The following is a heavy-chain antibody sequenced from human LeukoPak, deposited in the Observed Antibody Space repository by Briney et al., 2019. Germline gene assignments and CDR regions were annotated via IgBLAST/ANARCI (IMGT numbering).Heavy chain of an antibody. D-gene: IGHD1-26*01. CDR2: IYSGGST. CDR1: GFTFSTFA. V-gene: IGHV3-53*01. Sequence: GGSLRLSCAASGFTFSTFAMHWVRLSPGKGLEWVSIIYSGGSTFYADSVKGRFTISRDNSKNTLYLQMNSLRAEDTAVYYCARGGSYLSAFDIWGQGTMVTVSS. J-gene: IGHJ3*02. CDR3: ARGGSYLSAFDI.